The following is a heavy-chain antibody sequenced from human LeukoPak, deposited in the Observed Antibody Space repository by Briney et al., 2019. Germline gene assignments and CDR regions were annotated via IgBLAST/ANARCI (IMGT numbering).Heavy chain of an antibody. CDR2: ISGSDGST. Sequence: PGGSLRLSCVASGFTFSSYGMSWVRQAPGKGLEWVSAISGSDGSTYYADSVRGRFTISRDVSKNTLFLQMNSLRAEDTALYYCTKAKYYHFDYWGQGTLVTVSS. CDR3: TKAKYYHFDY. D-gene: IGHD3-16*01. J-gene: IGHJ4*02. CDR1: GFTFSSYG. V-gene: IGHV3-23*01.